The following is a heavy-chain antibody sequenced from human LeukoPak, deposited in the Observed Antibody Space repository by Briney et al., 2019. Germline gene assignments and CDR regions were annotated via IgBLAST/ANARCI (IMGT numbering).Heavy chain of an antibody. V-gene: IGHV1-2*06. J-gene: IGHJ5*02. D-gene: IGHD6-13*01. Sequence: GASVKVSCKASGYTFTGYYMHWVRQAPGQGLEWMGRINPNSGGTNYAQKFQGRVTMTRDTSISTAYMELSRLRSDDTAVYYCARDLIAAAEDWFDPWGQGTLVTVSS. CDR1: GYTFTGYY. CDR3: ARDLIAAAEDWFDP. CDR2: INPNSGGT.